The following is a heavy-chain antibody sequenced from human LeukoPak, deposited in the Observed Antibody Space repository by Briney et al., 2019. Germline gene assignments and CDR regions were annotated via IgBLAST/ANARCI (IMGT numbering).Heavy chain of an antibody. V-gene: IGHV4-39*01. CDR3: ARHFDCSGGSCYSSLTRFFDY. CDR1: GGSISGSSYY. D-gene: IGHD2-15*01. Sequence: SETLSLTCTVSGGSISGSSYYWDWIRQPPGKGLEWIGSNYYTGSTYYNPSLKSRVTISVDTSKNQFSLKLSSVTAADTAVYYCARHFDCSGGSCYSSLTRFFDYWGQGTLVTVSS. CDR2: NYYTGST. J-gene: IGHJ4*02.